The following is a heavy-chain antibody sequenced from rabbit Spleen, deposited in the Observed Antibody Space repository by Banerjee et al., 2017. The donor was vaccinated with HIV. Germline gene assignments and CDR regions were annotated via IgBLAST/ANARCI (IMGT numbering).Heavy chain of an antibody. D-gene: IGHD8-1*01. Sequence: QEQLEESGGDLVKPGASLTLTCIASGVSFSGNSYMCWVRQAPGKGLEWISCIASSASGFTYSATWAKGRFTISKTSSTTVTLQMTSLTVADTATYFCARDTGSSFSSYGMDLWGQGTLVTVS. CDR2: IASSASGFT. CDR3: ARDTGSSFSSYGMDL. V-gene: IGHV1S45*01. CDR1: GVSFSGNSY. J-gene: IGHJ6*01.